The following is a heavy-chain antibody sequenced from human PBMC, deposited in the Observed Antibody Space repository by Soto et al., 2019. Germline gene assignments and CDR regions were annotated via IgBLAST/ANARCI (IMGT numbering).Heavy chain of an antibody. CDR3: ARGRRSYYPYYYYGMDV. CDR2: INHSGST. Sequence: NPXATLSLTCAVYGGSFSGYYWSWIRQPPGKGLEWIGEINHSGSTNYNPSLKSRVTISVDTSKNQFSLKLSSVTAADTAVYYCARGRRSYYPYYYYGMDVWGQGTTVTVSS. J-gene: IGHJ6*02. D-gene: IGHD1-26*01. CDR1: GGSFSGYY. V-gene: IGHV4-34*01.